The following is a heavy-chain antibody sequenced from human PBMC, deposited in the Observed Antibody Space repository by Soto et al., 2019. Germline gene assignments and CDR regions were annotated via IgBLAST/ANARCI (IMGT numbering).Heavy chain of an antibody. D-gene: IGHD3-16*01. Sequence: EVQLVESGGGLVQPGRSLRLSCAASGFTFDDYAMHWVRQAPGKGLEWVSGISWNSGSIGYADSVKGRFTISRDNAKNSLYLQMNSLRAEDTALYYCAKDKQGGYFDYWGLGTLVTVSS. CDR2: ISWNSGSI. CDR1: GFTFDDYA. CDR3: AKDKQGGYFDY. J-gene: IGHJ4*02. V-gene: IGHV3-9*01.